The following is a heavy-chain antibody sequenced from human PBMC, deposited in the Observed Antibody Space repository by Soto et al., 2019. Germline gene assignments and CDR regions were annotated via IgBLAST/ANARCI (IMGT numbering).Heavy chain of an antibody. J-gene: IGHJ5*02. Sequence: SVKVSCKASGYTFTSYAISWVRQAPGQGLEWMGGIIPIFGTANYAQKFQGRVTITADESTSTAYMELSSLRSEDTAVYYCARISSITARSWFDPWGQGTLVTVSS. CDR2: IIPIFGTA. V-gene: IGHV1-69*13. D-gene: IGHD6-6*01. CDR3: ARISSITARSWFDP. CDR1: GYTFTSYA.